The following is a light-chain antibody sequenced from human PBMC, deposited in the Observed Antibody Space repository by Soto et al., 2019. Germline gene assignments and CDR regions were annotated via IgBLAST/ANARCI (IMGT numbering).Light chain of an antibody. J-gene: IGLJ2*01. V-gene: IGLV2-8*01. CDR3: SSYAGSNNLV. CDR1: SSDVGGYNY. Sequence: QSALTQPPSASGSPGQSVTISCTGTSSDVGGYNYVSWYQQHPGKAPKLMIYEVSKRPSGVPDRFSGSKSGNTAFLTVSGLQAEDEAEYYCSSYAGSNNLVFGGGTKLTVL. CDR2: EVS.